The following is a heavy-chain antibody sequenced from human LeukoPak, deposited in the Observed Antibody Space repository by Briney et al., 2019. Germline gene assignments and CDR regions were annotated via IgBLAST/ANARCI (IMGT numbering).Heavy chain of an antibody. CDR3: ARDFGLRCSGGTCYSVYYYGMDV. Sequence: GGSLRLSCSASGFSFSNYAMYWVRQAPGKGLGWVANIKQGGSEKYYVDSVKGRFTISRDNAKNSLYLQMNSLRAEDTAVYYCARDFGLRCSGGTCYSVYYYGMDVWGKGTTVTVSS. D-gene: IGHD2-15*01. V-gene: IGHV3-7*03. CDR2: IKQGGSEK. CDR1: GFSFSNYA. J-gene: IGHJ6*04.